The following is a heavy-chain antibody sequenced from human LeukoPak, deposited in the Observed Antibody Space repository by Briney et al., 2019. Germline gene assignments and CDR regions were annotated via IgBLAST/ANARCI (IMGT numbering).Heavy chain of an antibody. CDR3: ARVGYVGYYYYYYGMDV. CDR2: IIAIFGIA. CDR1: GDTFSSYT. Sequence: KVSSKPSGDTFSSYTISWGPHTPQQGVEWMGGIIAIFGIANYTQKLQGRVTTTAEEFTSTAYMELSSLRSEDTAVYYCARVGYVGYYYYYYGMDVWGKGTTVTVSS. V-gene: IGHV1-69*01. D-gene: IGHD2-15*01. J-gene: IGHJ6*04.